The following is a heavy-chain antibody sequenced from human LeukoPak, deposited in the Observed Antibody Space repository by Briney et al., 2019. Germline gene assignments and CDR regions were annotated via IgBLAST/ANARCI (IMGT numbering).Heavy chain of an antibody. V-gene: IGHV3-7*01. D-gene: IGHD2-8*02. CDR3: ARAGRYGTGCPDY. CDR1: GFTFSDYW. J-gene: IGHJ4*02. Sequence: GGSLRLSCAASGFTFSDYWMSWVRQAPGKGLEWVAYIKQDGGEKYYVDSVKGRFTISRDNARNSLYLQMDSLGLEVRAVYYCARAGRYGTGCPDYWGQGTQVTVSS. CDR2: IKQDGGEK.